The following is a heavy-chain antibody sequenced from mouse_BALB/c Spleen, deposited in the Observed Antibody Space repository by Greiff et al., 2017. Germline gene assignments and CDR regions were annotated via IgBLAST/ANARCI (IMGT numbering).Heavy chain of an antibody. CDR2: ISYDGSN. D-gene: IGHD2-14*01. CDR3: ANRYDRFAY. Sequence: EVKLQESGPGLVKPSQSLSLTCSVTGYSITSGYYWNWIRQFPGNKLEWMGYISYDGSNNYNPSLKNRISITRDTSKNQFFLKLNSVTTEDTATYYCANRYDRFAYWGQGTLVTVSA. J-gene: IGHJ3*01. CDR1: GYSITSGYY. V-gene: IGHV3-6*02.